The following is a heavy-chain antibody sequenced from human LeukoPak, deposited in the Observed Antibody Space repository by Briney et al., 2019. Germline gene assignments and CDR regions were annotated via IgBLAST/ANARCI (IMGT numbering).Heavy chain of an antibody. CDR2: IIPIFGTA. J-gene: IGHJ4*02. D-gene: IGHD3-22*01. CDR1: GGTFSSYA. CDR3: AGGYDSSGYYYSSGGYFDY. Sequence: ASVKVSCKASGGTFSSYAISWVRQAPGQGLEWMGGIIPIFGTANYAQKFQGRVTITADESTSTAYMELSSLRSEDTAVYYCAGGYDSSGYYYSSGGYFDYWGQGTLVTVSS. V-gene: IGHV1-69*13.